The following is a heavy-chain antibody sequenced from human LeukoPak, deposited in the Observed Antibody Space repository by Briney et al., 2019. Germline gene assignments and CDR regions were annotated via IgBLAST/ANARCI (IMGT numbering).Heavy chain of an antibody. J-gene: IGHJ4*02. Sequence: EGSLRLSCAASGFTFSSYSMNCVRQSPGKGLEWVSSISSSSSYIYYADSVKGRFTISRDNAKNSLYLQTHSLRAEDTALYYCAKKNGAYGDSSKIDYWGQGTLVTVSS. V-gene: IGHV3-21*01. D-gene: IGHD4-17*01. CDR1: GFTFSSYS. CDR2: ISSSSSYI. CDR3: AKKNGAYGDSSKIDY.